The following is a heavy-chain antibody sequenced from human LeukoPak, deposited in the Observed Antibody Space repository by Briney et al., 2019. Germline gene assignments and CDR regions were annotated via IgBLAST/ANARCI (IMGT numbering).Heavy chain of an antibody. J-gene: IGHJ4*02. CDR2: ISSSSSYI. CDR3: ARAYIVATSLGY. V-gene: IGHV3-21*01. Sequence: PGGSLRLSCAASGSTFSSYSMNWVRQAPGKGLEWVSSISSSSSYIYYADSVKGRFTISRDNAKNSLYLQMNSLRAEDTAVYYCARAYIVATSLGYWGQGTLVTVSS. CDR1: GSTFSSYS. D-gene: IGHD5-12*01.